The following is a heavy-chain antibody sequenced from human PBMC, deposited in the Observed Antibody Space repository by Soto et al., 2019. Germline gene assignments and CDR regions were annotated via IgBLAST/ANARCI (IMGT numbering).Heavy chain of an antibody. CDR2: IWYDGSNK. CDR3: AREAREHAAFDI. V-gene: IGHV3-33*01. D-gene: IGHD2-21*01. Sequence: GGSLRLSCAASGFSFDDYGMHWVRQAPGKGLQWVAVIWYDGSNKYYADSVKGRFTISRDNSKNTLYLQMNSLRAEDTAVYYCAREAREHAAFDIWGQGTMVTVSS. J-gene: IGHJ3*02. CDR1: GFSFDDYG.